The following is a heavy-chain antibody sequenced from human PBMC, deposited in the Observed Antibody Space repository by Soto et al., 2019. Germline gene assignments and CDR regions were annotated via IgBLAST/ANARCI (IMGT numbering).Heavy chain of an antibody. V-gene: IGHV1-2*04. CDR1: GYTFTGYY. D-gene: IGHD5-18*01. CDR3: ARDQGYSYGSGVVGYYYGMDV. Sequence: ASVKVSCKASGYTFTGYYMHWVRQAPGQGLEWMGWINPNSGGTNYAQKFQGWVTMTRDTSISTAYMELSRLRSDDTAVYYCARDQGYSYGSGVVGYYYGMDVWGQGTTVTVSS. J-gene: IGHJ6*02. CDR2: INPNSGGT.